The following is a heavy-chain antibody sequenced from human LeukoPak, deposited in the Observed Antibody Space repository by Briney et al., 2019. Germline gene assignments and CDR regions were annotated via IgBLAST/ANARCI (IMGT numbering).Heavy chain of an antibody. J-gene: IGHJ5*02. Sequence: SETLSLTCTVSGGSISSYYWSWIRQPPGKGLEWIGYIYYSGSTNYNPSLKSRVTISVDTSKNQFSLKLSSVTAADTAVYYCARVLYYDFWSGYSPGFHNWFDPWGQGTLVTVSS. CDR3: ARVLYYDFWSGYSPGFHNWFDP. CDR1: GGSISSYY. CDR2: IYYSGST. D-gene: IGHD3-3*01. V-gene: IGHV4-59*12.